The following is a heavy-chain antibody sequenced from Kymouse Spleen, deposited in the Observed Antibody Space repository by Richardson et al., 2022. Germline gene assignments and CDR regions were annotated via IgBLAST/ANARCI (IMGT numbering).Heavy chain of an antibody. CDR1: GGSFSGYY. CDR2: INHSGST. CDR3: AREIAAAGTTV. V-gene: IGHV4-34*01. D-gene: IGHD6-13*01. Sequence: QVQLQQWGAGLLKPSETLSLTCAVYGGSFSGYYWSWIRQPPGKGLEWIGEINHSGSTNYNPSLKSRVTISVDTSKNQFSLKLSSVTAADTAVYYCAREIAAAGTTVWGQGTTVTVSS. J-gene: IGHJ6*02.